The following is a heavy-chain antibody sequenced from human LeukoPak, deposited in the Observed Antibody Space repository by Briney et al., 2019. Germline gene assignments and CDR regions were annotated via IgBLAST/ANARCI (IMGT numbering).Heavy chain of an antibody. V-gene: IGHV4-34*01. CDR3: ARGGSGWYFGVLGIDY. Sequence: PSETLSLTCAVYSGSFSGYYWSWIRQPPGKGLEWIGEINHSGSTNYNPSLKSRVTISVDTSKNQFSLKLSSVTAADTAVYYCARGGSGWYFGVLGIDYWGQGTLVTVSS. J-gene: IGHJ4*02. CDR2: INHSGST. D-gene: IGHD6-19*01. CDR1: SGSFSGYY.